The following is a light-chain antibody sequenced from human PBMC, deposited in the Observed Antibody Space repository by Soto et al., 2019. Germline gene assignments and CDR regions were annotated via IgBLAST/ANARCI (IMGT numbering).Light chain of an antibody. V-gene: IGKV1D-12*01. CDR2: ATS. Sequence: DIQMNQSPSSVSASVGDTVTITCRASQGIYSRLAWYQQKPRKAPELLIYATSTLQNGVPSRFSGSGFGTDFTLSISSLQPEDSASYFCQQTGDFPLTFGGGNKVEI. J-gene: IGKJ4*01. CDR1: QGIYSR. CDR3: QQTGDFPLT.